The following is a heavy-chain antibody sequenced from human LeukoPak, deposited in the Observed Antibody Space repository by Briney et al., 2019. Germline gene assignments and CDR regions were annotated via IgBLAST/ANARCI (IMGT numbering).Heavy chain of an antibody. J-gene: IGHJ4*02. Sequence: GGSLRLSCAASGFTFSSYAMHWVRQAPGKGLEWVAVISYDGSNKYYADSVKGRFTISRDNSKNTLYLQMNSLRAEDTAVYYCAREGVRGVKLCCLDYWGQGTLVTVSS. CDR1: GFTFSSYA. CDR3: AREGVRGVKLCCLDY. CDR2: ISYDGSNK. V-gene: IGHV3-30-3*01. D-gene: IGHD3-10*01.